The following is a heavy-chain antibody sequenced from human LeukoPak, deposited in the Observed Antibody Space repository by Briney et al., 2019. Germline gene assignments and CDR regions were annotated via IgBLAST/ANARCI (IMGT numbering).Heavy chain of an antibody. Sequence: GGSLRLSCAASGFTFSSYWMSWVRQAPGKGLEWVANIKQDGSERYYVDSVKGRFTISRDNAKNSLYLQMNSLRDEDTALYYCARGTYSSGASYWGQGTLVTVSS. D-gene: IGHD3-22*01. CDR1: GFTFSSYW. J-gene: IGHJ4*02. CDR3: ARGTYSSGASY. CDR2: IKQDGSER. V-gene: IGHV3-7*01.